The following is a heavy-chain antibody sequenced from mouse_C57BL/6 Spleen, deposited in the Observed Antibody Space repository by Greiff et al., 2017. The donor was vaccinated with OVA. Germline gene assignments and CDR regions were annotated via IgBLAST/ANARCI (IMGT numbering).Heavy chain of an antibody. J-gene: IGHJ3*01. Sequence: EVQLQQSGPGLVKPSQSLSLTCSVTGYSITSGYYWNWIRQFPGNKLEWMGYISYDGSNNYNPSLKNRISITRDTSKNQFFLKLNSVTTEDTATDYCARDYYGSSYRGFAYWGQGTLVTVSA. CDR2: ISYDGSN. D-gene: IGHD1-1*01. CDR3: ARDYYGSSYRGFAY. CDR1: GYSITSGYY. V-gene: IGHV3-6*01.